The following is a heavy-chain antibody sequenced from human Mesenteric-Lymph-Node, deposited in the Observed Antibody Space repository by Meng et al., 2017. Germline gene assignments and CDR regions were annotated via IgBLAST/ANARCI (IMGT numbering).Heavy chain of an antibody. V-gene: IGHV3-20*04. CDR1: GFTFDDYG. CDR2: INWNGGST. J-gene: IGHJ4*02. Sequence: GESLKISCAASGFTFDDYGMSWVRQAPGKGLEWVSGINWNGGSTGYADSVKGRFTISRDNAKNSLYLQMNSLRAEDTALYYCARVWFGELFHYFDYWGQGTLVTVSS. CDR3: ARVWFGELFHYFDY. D-gene: IGHD3-10*01.